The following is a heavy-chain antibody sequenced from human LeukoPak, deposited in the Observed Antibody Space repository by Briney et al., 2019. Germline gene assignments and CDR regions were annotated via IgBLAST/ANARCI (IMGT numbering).Heavy chain of an antibody. CDR3: ARVGLDNTGWRISWFDP. CDR1: GFLFSDYY. CDR2: ITTNGAST. Sequence: GGSLRLSCAASGFLFSDYYMTWIRQAPGKGLEWISYITTNGASTYYASSVKGRFTISRDNAQNSLFLQMNSLRAEDTAIYYCARVGLDNTGWRISWFDPWGQGTLVTVSS. D-gene: IGHD6-19*01. V-gene: IGHV3-11*01. J-gene: IGHJ5*02.